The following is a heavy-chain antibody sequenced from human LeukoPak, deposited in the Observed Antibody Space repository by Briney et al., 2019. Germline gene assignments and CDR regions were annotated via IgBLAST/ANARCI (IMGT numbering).Heavy chain of an antibody. CDR3: ARDNSVGDNAWWFDP. J-gene: IGHJ5*02. CDR2: INPSGDST. V-gene: IGHV1-46*01. CDR1: GYTFTSYY. Sequence: GASVKVSCKASGYTFTSYYMHWVRQAPGQGLEWMGIINPSGDSTSYAQKFQGRVTMTRDMSMSTDYMELSSLRSEDTAVYYCARDNSVGDNAWWFDPWGQGTLVTVSS. D-gene: IGHD1-26*01.